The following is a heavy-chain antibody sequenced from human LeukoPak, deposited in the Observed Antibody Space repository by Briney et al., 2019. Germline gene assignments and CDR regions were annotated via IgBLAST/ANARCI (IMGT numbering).Heavy chain of an antibody. CDR3: ARDHEWGRAYFDY. D-gene: IGHD1-26*01. CDR1: GFTFSSYG. CDR2: IWYDGSNE. V-gene: IGHV3-33*01. J-gene: IGHJ4*02. Sequence: PGRSLRLSCAASGFTFSSYGMHWVRQAPGKGLEWVAVIWYDGSNEYCADSVKGRFTISRDNSKNTLYLQMNSLRAVDTAVYYCARDHEWGRAYFDYWGQGTLVTVSS.